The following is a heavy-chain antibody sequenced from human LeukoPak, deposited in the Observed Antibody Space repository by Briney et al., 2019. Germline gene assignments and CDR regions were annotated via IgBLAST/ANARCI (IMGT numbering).Heavy chain of an antibody. CDR1: GYTFTSYG. CDR3: ARDLSELRFLEWLSHDIWFDP. CDR2: ISAYNGNT. J-gene: IGHJ5*02. V-gene: IGHV1-18*01. Sequence: ASVKVSCKASGYTFTSYGISWVPQAPGQGLEWMGWISAYNGNTNYAQKLQGRVTMATDTSTSTAYMELRSLRSDDTAAYYCARDLSELRFLEWLSHDIWFDPWGQGTLVTVSS. D-gene: IGHD3-3*01.